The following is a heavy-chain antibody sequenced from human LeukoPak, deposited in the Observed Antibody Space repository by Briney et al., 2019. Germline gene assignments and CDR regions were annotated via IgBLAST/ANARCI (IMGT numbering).Heavy chain of an antibody. CDR2: IYYSGSA. CDR3: ARLCSSTTCYTY. CDR1: GASISGSSHY. Sequence: SETLSLTCTVSGASISGSSHYWGWIRQPPGKGLEWIGNIYYSGSAFYNPSLKSRVTISVDTSKNRFSLRLSSVTAADTAVYYCARLCSSTTCYTYWGQGTLVTVSS. V-gene: IGHV4-39*01. D-gene: IGHD2-2*02. J-gene: IGHJ4*02.